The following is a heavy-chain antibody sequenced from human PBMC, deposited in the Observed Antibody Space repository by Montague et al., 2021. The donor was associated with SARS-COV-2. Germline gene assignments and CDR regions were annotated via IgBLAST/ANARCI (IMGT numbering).Heavy chain of an antibody. Sequence: SLRLSCAASGFTLSSYAMHWVRQAPGKGLEWVAVISYDGSNKYYADSVKGRFTISRDNSKNTLYLQMNSLRAEDTAVYYCARANYGSGFDPWGQGTLVTVSS. CDR1: GFTLSSYA. CDR2: ISYDGSNK. V-gene: IGHV3-30-3*01. D-gene: IGHD3-10*01. CDR3: ARANYGSGFDP. J-gene: IGHJ5*02.